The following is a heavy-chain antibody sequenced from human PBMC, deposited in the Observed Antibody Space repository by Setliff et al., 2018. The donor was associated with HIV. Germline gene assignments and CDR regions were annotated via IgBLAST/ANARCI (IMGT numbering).Heavy chain of an antibody. CDR1: GYSFTNSG. CDR2: INAGNGKI. J-gene: IGHJ4*02. CDR3: ARVWFGETIFDY. D-gene: IGHD3-10*01. V-gene: IGHV1-3*01. Sequence: GASVKVSCKVSGYSFTNSGMHWMRQAPGQRPEWMGCINAGNGKIKYSQKFQGGVTITRDTSASTAYMELSSLRSEDTAVYYCARVWFGETIFDYWGQGTLVTVSS.